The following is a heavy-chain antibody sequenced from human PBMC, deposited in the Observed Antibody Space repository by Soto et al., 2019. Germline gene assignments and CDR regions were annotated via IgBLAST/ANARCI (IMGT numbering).Heavy chain of an antibody. Sequence: SGPTLVNRTQPLTLTCKLPGFSLSTRSMCESWIHRSPGRALEWLALIGWDGDTYYSTSMQTRFTISRDTSANQVGLTMTNLEPSDTATYFCARSLNYDLWTGYFFTFGGQGALVTVSS. D-gene: IGHD3-3*01. J-gene: IGHJ4*02. CDR3: ARSLNYDLWTGYFFTF. V-gene: IGHV2-70*01. CDR1: GFSLSTRSMC. CDR2: IGWDGDT.